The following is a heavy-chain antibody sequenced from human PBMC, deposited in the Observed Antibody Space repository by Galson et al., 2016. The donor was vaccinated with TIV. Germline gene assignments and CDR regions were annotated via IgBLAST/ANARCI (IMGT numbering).Heavy chain of an antibody. Sequence: LSLTCTVSGGSISSHYWNWIRQPPGKGLEWIGYINYSGSTNYNPSLKSRVTISSDTSRNQFSLKLSSVTAADTAVYYCARDPIRNDGVWFGPWGQGTLVTVSS. J-gene: IGHJ5*02. CDR1: GGSISSHY. CDR3: ARDPIRNDGVWFGP. CDR2: INYSGST. V-gene: IGHV4-59*11. D-gene: IGHD1-1*01.